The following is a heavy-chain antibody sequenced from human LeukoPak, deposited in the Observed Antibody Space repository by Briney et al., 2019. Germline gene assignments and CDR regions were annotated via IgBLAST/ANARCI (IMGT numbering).Heavy chain of an antibody. V-gene: IGHV3-30*02. D-gene: IGHD1-26*01. Sequence: PGGSLRLSCAASGLTFSSYSMHWVRQAPGKGLEWVAFIRYDGSNKYYTDSVKGRFTISRDNSKNTLYLQMNSLRAEDTAVYYCAKGRGWEASYYYYYMDVWGKGTTVTISS. CDR2: IRYDGSNK. J-gene: IGHJ6*03. CDR3: AKGRGWEASYYYYYMDV. CDR1: GLTFSSYS.